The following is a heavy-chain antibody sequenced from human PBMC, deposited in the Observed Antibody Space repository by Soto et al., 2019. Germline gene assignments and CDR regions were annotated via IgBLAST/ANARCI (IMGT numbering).Heavy chain of an antibody. V-gene: IGHV4-59*01. CDR2: VYDSGKT. CDR3: ARETILYDILTGHTTGAFDV. Sequence: HVQLQESGPGLVKPSETLSLTCIVSAGSISGYYWGWIRQLPGKGLEWIGYVYDSGKTKYNPSLKSRVTISVDTSKNQFSLKLGSVTAADTAVYYCARETILYDILTGHTTGAFDVWGRGTMVTVSS. J-gene: IGHJ3*01. D-gene: IGHD3-9*01. CDR1: AGSISGYY.